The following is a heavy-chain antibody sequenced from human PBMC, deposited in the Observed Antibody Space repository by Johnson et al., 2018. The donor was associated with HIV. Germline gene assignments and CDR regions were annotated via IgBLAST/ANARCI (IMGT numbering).Heavy chain of an antibody. V-gene: IGHV3-30*02. Sequence: QVQLVESGGGVVQPGGSLRLSCAASGFTFRNYGMHWVRQAPGKGLEWVTFISNDGGSKYYADSARGRFTISRDLSQNTLYLQMNSLRSEDTAVYYCAKPVMTAIAPLDVFDIWGQGTMVTVSS. CDR1: GFTFRNYG. CDR3: AKPVMTAIAPLDVFDI. CDR2: ISNDGGSK. D-gene: IGHD2-21*02. J-gene: IGHJ3*02.